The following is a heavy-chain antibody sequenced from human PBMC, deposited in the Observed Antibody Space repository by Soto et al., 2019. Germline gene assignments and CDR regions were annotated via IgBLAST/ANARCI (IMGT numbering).Heavy chain of an antibody. Sequence: GSLKLSCAASGFTFSSYSMNWVRQAPGKGLEWVSYISSSSSTIYYADSVKGRFTISRDNAKNSLYLQMNSLRDEDTAVYYCARDNGLPTKYYYYGMDVWGQGTTVTVSS. V-gene: IGHV3-48*02. J-gene: IGHJ6*02. CDR2: ISSSSSTI. D-gene: IGHD5-12*01. CDR1: GFTFSSYS. CDR3: ARDNGLPTKYYYYGMDV.